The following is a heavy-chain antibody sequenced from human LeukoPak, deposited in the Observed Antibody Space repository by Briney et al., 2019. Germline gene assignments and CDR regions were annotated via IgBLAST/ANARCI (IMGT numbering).Heavy chain of an antibody. CDR3: TTAPYYYGSGSN. CDR1: GFTFSNAW. V-gene: IGHV3-15*01. D-gene: IGHD3-10*01. J-gene: IGHJ4*02. CDR2: IKSKTDGGTT. Sequence: GGSLRLSCAASGFTFSNAWMSWVRQAPGKGLEWVGRIKSKTDGGTTDYAAPVKGRFTISRGDSKNTLYLQMNSLKTEDTAVYYCTTAPYYYGSGSNWGQGTLVTVSS.